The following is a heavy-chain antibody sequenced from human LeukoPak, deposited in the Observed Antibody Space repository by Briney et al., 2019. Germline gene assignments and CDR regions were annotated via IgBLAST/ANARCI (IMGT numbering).Heavy chain of an antibody. D-gene: IGHD6-19*01. J-gene: IGHJ4*02. Sequence: TGGSLRLSCAAYGFSFSSYSMSWVRQAPGKGLEWVSAISGSGGSTYYADSVKGRFTISRDNSKNTLYLQMNSLRAADTAVYYCAKDLSRTGAVAVTWGQGTLVTVSS. CDR3: AKDLSRTGAVAVT. CDR1: GFSFSSYS. CDR2: ISGSGGST. V-gene: IGHV3-23*01.